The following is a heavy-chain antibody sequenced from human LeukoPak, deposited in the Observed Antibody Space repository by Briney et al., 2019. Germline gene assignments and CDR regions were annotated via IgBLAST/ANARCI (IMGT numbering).Heavy chain of an antibody. CDR2: INPNSGGT. J-gene: IGHJ5*02. V-gene: IGHV1-2*06. CDR3: ARDRSIAAARNWFDP. CDR1: GYTFTGYY. D-gene: IGHD6-13*01. Sequence: ASVKVSCKASGYTFTGYYMHWVRQAPGQGLEWMGRINPNSGGTNYAQKLQGRVTMTTDTSTSTAYMELRSLRSDDTAVYYCARDRSIAAARNWFDPWGQGTLVTVSS.